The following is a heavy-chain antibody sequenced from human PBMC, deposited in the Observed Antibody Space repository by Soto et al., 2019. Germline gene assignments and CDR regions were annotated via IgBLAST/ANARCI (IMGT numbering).Heavy chain of an antibody. V-gene: IGHV3-30*18. J-gene: IGHJ4*02. Sequence: QPGVSLRLSCAASGFTFSNYAMHWVRQAPGKGLEWVALTSYDGNNEYYTDSVKGRFTISRDNSKNTLFLQMNSPRPEDTAVYYCAKDKGVFNWATSYFDYWGQGALVTVSS. D-gene: IGHD1-1*01. CDR3: AKDKGVFNWATSYFDY. CDR1: GFTFSNYA. CDR2: TSYDGNNE.